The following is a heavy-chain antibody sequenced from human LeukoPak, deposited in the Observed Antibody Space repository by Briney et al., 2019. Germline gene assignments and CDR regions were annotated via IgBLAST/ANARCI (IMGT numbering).Heavy chain of an antibody. J-gene: IGHJ4*02. CDR2: IYYSGST. CDR1: GGSISSSSYY. D-gene: IGHD3-9*01. V-gene: IGHV4-39*01. Sequence: SESLSLTCTVSGGSISSSSYYWGWIRQPPGKGLEWIGSIYYSGSTYYNPSLKSRVTISVDTSKNQFSLKLSSVTAADTAVYYCARHGSRLRCFDWLTYFYYWAQGTLVTVSS. CDR3: ARHGSRLRCFDWLTYFYY.